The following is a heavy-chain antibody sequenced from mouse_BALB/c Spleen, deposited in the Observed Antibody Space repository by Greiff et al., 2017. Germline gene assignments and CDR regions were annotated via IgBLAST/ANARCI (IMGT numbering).Heavy chain of an antibody. D-gene: IGHD2-4*01. CDR2: ISDGGSYT. J-gene: IGHJ4*01. Sequence: EVKLVESGGGLVKPGGSLKLSCAASGFTFSDYYMYWVRQTPEKRLEWVATISDGGSYTSYPDSVKGRFTISRDHAKNNLYLQMSSLKSEDTAMYYCARDRDYDGHAMDYWGQGTSVTVSS. CDR1: GFTFSDYY. V-gene: IGHV5-4*02. CDR3: ARDRDYDGHAMDY.